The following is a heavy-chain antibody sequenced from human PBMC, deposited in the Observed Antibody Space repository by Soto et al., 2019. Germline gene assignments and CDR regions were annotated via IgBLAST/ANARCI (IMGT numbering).Heavy chain of an antibody. CDR1: GFTFSTYG. CDR3: ATAYSGGWRFDN. Sequence: GGSLRLSCAASGFTFSTYGMQWVRQAPGKGLEWLSYITTTSTSMYYVDSVKGRFTISRDNAKNSLYLQMNSLRDEDTAVYYCATAYSGGWRFDNWGQGTLVTVSS. CDR2: ITTTSTSM. D-gene: IGHD6-19*01. V-gene: IGHV3-48*02. J-gene: IGHJ4*02.